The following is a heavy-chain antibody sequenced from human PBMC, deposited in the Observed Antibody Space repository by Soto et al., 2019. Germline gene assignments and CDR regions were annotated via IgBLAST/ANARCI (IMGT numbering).Heavy chain of an antibody. CDR3: AKEYSSSWSHFDY. Sequence: PGGSLRLSCAASGFTFDDYTMHWVRQAPGKGLEWVSLISWDGGSTYYADSVKGRFTISRDNSKNSLYLQMNSLRTEDTALYYCAKEYSSSWSHFDYWGQGNLVTVYS. V-gene: IGHV3-43*01. CDR2: ISWDGGST. J-gene: IGHJ4*02. D-gene: IGHD6-13*01. CDR1: GFTFDDYT.